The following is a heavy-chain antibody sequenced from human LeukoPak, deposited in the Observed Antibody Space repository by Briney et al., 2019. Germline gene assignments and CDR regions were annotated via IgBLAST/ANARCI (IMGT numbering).Heavy chain of an antibody. V-gene: IGHV3-21*01. CDR2: ISSSSSYI. CDR3: ARGDLVVILDY. J-gene: IGHJ4*02. D-gene: IGHD3-22*01. CDR1: GFIFSSYS. Sequence: GGSLRLSCAASGFIFSSYSMNWVRQAPGKGLEWVSSISSSSSYIYYADSVKGRFTISRDNAKNSLYLQMNSLRAEDTAVYYCARGDLVVILDYWGQGTLVTVSS.